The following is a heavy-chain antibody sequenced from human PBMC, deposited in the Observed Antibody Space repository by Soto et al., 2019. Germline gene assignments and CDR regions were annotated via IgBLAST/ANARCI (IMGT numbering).Heavy chain of an antibody. V-gene: IGHV4-34*01. Sequence: SETLSLTCAVYGGSFSGYYWSWIRQPPGKGLEWIGEINHSGSTNYNPSLKSRVTISVDTSKNQFSLKLSSVTAADTAVYYCARGPVYSSGWYGGMDVWGQGATVTVSS. CDR1: GGSFSGYY. J-gene: IGHJ6*02. CDR2: INHSGST. CDR3: ARGPVYSSGWYGGMDV. D-gene: IGHD6-19*01.